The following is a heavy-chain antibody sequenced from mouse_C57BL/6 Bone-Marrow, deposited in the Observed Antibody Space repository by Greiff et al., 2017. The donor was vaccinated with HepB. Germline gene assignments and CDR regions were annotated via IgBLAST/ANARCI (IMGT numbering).Heavy chain of an antibody. V-gene: IGHV14-4*01. Sequence: EVQLQQSGAELVRPGASVKLSCTASGFNIKDDYMHWVKQRPEQGLEWIGWIDPENGDTEYASKFQGKATITADTSSNTAYLQLSSLTSEDTAVYYCTGGPWFAYWGQGTLVTVSA. CDR3: TGGPWFAY. CDR2: IDPENGDT. J-gene: IGHJ3*01. D-gene: IGHD1-1*02. CDR1: GFNIKDDY.